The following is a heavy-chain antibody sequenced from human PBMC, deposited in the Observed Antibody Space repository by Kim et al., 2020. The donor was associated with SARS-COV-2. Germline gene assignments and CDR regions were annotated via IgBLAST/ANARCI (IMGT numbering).Heavy chain of an antibody. V-gene: IGHV3-48*02. CDR3: ARDRQNFYGGNSAKPYYFDY. CDR2: ISSSSSTI. J-gene: IGHJ4*02. Sequence: GGSLRLSCAASGFTFSSYSMNWVRQAPGKGLEWVSYISSSSSTIYYADSVKGRFTISRDNAKNSLYLQMNSLRDEDTAVYYCARDRQNFYGGNSAKPYYFDYWGQGTLVTVSS. D-gene: IGHD4-17*01. CDR1: GFTFSSYS.